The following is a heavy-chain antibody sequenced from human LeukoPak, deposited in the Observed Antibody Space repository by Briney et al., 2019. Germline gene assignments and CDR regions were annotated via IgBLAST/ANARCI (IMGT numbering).Heavy chain of an antibody. J-gene: IGHJ4*02. Sequence: ASVKVSCKTSGYTFTGYYLHWVRRAPGQGLEWMGRINPNSGGTNYAQKFLGRVTMTRDTSISTAHMELSRLRSDDTAVYYCARAQNYYDSSGHVDYWGQGTLVTVSS. CDR2: INPNSGGT. CDR1: GYTFTGYY. V-gene: IGHV1-2*06. CDR3: ARAQNYYDSSGHVDY. D-gene: IGHD3-22*01.